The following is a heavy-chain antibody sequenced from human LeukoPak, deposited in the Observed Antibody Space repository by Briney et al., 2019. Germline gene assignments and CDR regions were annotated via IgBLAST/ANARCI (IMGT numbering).Heavy chain of an antibody. J-gene: IGHJ4*02. V-gene: IGHV3-30-3*01. Sequence: GGSLRLSCAASGFTFSSYAMHWVRQAPGKGLEWVAVISYDGSNKYYADSVKGRFTISRDNSKNTLYLQMNSLRAEDTAVYYCARDPWTTVTLYLFDYWGQGTLVTVSS. CDR2: ISYDGSNK. CDR1: GFTFSSYA. D-gene: IGHD4-17*01. CDR3: ARDPWTTVTLYLFDY.